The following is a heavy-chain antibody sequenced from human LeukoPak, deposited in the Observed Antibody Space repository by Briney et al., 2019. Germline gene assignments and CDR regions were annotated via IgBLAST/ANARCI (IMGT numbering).Heavy chain of an antibody. CDR3: ARDLDGYRSGNGA. CDR1: GFTFSSYG. D-gene: IGHD5-12*01. CDR2: ISYDGSHQ. V-gene: IGHV3-30*03. J-gene: IGHJ5*02. Sequence: PGTSLRLSCAASGFTFSSYGMHWVRQAPGKGLEWVAVISYDGSHQYYADSVRGRFTISRDKSENMLYLQMNSLRAEDTAVYYCARDLDGYRSGNGAWGQGTLVTVSS.